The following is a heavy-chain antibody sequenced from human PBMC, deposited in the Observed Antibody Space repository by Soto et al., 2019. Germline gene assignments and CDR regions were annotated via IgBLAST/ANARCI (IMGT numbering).Heavy chain of an antibody. J-gene: IGHJ6*02. Sequence: QVQLVQSGAEVKKPGSSVKVSCKASGGTFSSYAISWVRQAPGQGLEWMGGIIPIFGTANYAQKFQGRVTITADESTSTAYMELSSLRSEDTAVYYCARGGHYYDSIRAYYYYGMDVWGQGTTVTVSS. D-gene: IGHD3-22*01. CDR2: IIPIFGTA. CDR3: ARGGHYYDSIRAYYYYGMDV. V-gene: IGHV1-69*01. CDR1: GGTFSSYA.